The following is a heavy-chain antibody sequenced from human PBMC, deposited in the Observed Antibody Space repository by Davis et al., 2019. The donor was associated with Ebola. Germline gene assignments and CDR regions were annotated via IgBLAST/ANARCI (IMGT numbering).Heavy chain of an antibody. CDR1: GFTFDDYS. V-gene: IGHV3-9*01. CDR2: INWSSADI. D-gene: IGHD1-14*01. Sequence: SLKISCAASGFTFDDYSMHWVRQAPGKGLEWVSGINWSSADIAYADTVRGRFTISRDNAKNSLSLQLNSLKTEDTAVYFCAGSNRWMDVWGKGTTVTVSS. CDR3: AGSNRWMDV. J-gene: IGHJ6*04.